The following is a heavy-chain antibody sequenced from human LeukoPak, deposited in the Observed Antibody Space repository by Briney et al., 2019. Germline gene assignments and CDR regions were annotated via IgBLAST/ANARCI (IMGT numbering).Heavy chain of an antibody. Sequence: PGGSLRLSCAASGFTFSNYAMNWVRQAPGKGLEWVSGISDSDGTTYYADSVKGRFTISRDNSRNTLYLQMNSLRPEDTAVYYCARDLGYYYDATGDFWGQGTLVTVSS. CDR2: ISDSDGTT. J-gene: IGHJ4*02. V-gene: IGHV3-23*01. CDR3: ARDLGYYYDATGDF. D-gene: IGHD3-22*01. CDR1: GFTFSNYA.